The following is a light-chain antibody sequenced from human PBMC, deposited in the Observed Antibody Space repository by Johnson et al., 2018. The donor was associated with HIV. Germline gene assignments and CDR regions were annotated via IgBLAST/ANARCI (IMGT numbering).Light chain of an antibody. V-gene: IGLV1-51*02. J-gene: IGLJ1*01. CDR3: GTWDSSLSADYG. CDR2: ENN. Sequence: QSVLTQPPSVSAAPGQKVTISCSGSSSNIGNNYVSWYQQLPGTAPKLLIFENNKRPSGIPDRFSGSKSGTSATLGITGLQTGDEADYYCGTWDSSLSADYGFGTGTNVTVL. CDR1: SSNIGNNY.